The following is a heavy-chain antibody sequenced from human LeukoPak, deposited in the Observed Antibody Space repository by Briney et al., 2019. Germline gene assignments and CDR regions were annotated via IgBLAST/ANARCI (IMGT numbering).Heavy chain of an antibody. CDR1: GFTFSSYW. CDR2: IKQDGSEK. CDR3: ARDARITIFGAVIGGFDY. V-gene: IGHV3-7*01. Sequence: GGSLRLSCAASGFTFSSYWMSWVRQAPGKGLEWVANIKQDGSEKYYVDSVKGRFTISRDNAKNSLYLQMNSLRAEDTAVYYCARDARITIFGAVIGGFDYWGQGTLVTVSS. D-gene: IGHD3-3*01. J-gene: IGHJ4*02.